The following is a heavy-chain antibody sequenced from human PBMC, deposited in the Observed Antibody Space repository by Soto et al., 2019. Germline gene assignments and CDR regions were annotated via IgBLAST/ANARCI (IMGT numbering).Heavy chain of an antibody. D-gene: IGHD1-26*01. CDR3: ARSVGAALVDY. CDR1: GYTFTSYA. CDR2: INAGNGNT. Sequence: ASVKVSCKASGYTFTSYAMHWVRQAPGQRLEWMGWINAGNGNTKYSQKFQGRVTITRDTSASTAYMELSSLRSDDTTVYYCARSVGAALVDYWGQGTLVTVSS. J-gene: IGHJ4*02. V-gene: IGHV1-3*01.